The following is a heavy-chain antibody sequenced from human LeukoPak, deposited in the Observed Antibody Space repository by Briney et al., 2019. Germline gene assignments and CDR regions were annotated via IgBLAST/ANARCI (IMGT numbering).Heavy chain of an antibody. CDR3: VKAYCGGDCYNRLFFDY. CDR2: ISSNGGST. D-gene: IGHD2-21*02. J-gene: IGHJ4*02. CDR1: GFTFSSYA. V-gene: IGHV3-64D*09. Sequence: RGSLRLSCSASGFTFSSYAMRWVRQAPGKGLEYVSAISSNGGSTYYADSVKGRFTISRDNSKNTLYLQMSSLRAEDTAVFCCVKAYCGGDCYNRLFFDYWGQGTLVSVCS.